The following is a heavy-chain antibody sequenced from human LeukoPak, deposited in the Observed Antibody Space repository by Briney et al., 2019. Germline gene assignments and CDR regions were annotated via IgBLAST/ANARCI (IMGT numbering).Heavy chain of an antibody. CDR1: GGTFSSYA. Sequence: GASVKVSCKASGGTFSSYAISWVRQAPGQGLEWMGRIIPILGIANYAQKFQGRVTITADKSTSTAYMELSSLRSEDTAVYYCARDSGGNGDCGGDCYRPPPLYYYYGMDVWGQGTTVTVSS. V-gene: IGHV1-69*04. D-gene: IGHD2-21*02. CDR3: ARDSGGNGDCGGDCYRPPPLYYYYGMDV. J-gene: IGHJ6*02. CDR2: IIPILGIA.